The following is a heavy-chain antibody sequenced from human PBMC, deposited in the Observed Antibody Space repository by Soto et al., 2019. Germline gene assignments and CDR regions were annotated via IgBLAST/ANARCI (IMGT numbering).Heavy chain of an antibody. Sequence: QTGGSLRLSCAASGITFRSYPMNWVRHAPGRGLEWVSYISPTSSTIYYAGSVRGRFTISRDNAKNSLYLQMDSLTDEDTAVYYCARGPGTGHLFDYWGQGTLVTVSS. J-gene: IGHJ4*02. V-gene: IGHV3-48*02. CDR3: ARGPGTGHLFDY. CDR2: ISPTSSTI. CDR1: GITFRSYP. D-gene: IGHD2-8*02.